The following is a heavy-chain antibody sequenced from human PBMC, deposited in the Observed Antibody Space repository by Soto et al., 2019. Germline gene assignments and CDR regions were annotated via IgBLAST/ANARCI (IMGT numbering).Heavy chain of an antibody. CDR3: ARVSIGWYYWFDP. CDR1: GYTFTSYG. CDR2: ISTNNGNT. J-gene: IGHJ5*02. Sequence: QVQLVQSGAEVKKPGASVKVSCKASGYTFTSYGMSWVRQAPGQGLEWMGWISTNNGNTNYAQKLQGRVTITTDTSTSTADMELRSLRSDDTAVYYCARVSIGWYYWFDPWGQGTLVTVSS. D-gene: IGHD6-19*01. V-gene: IGHV1-18*01.